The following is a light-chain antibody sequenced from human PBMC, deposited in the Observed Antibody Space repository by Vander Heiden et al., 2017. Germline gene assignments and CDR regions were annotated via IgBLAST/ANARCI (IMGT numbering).Light chain of an antibody. CDR3: QVWDSISDVGV. CDR2: DNR. CDR1: SIGSKS. J-gene: IGLJ2*01. V-gene: IGLV3-21*02. Sequence: SYVLPQPPSVSVAPGQTATITCGGNSIGSKSVQWSQQRPGQAPVLVVYDNRDRPSGIPERISGSNSGNTATLTISRVEAGDEADYYCQVWDSISDVGVFGGGTKLTVL.